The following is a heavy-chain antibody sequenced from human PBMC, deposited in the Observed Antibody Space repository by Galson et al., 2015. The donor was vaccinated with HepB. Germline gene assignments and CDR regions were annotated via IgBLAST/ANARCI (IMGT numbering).Heavy chain of an antibody. J-gene: IGHJ4*02. CDR1: GYTFTGYY. CDR3: ARSIYGSGSWEGFFDY. D-gene: IGHD3-10*01. V-gene: IGHV1-2*06. Sequence: SVKVSCKASGYTFTGYYIHWVRQAPGQGLEWMGRINPNSGGTNYAQKFQGRVTMTGDTSISTAYMELSRLRSDDTAMYYCARSIYGSGSWEGFFDYWGQGTLVTVSS. CDR2: INPNSGGT.